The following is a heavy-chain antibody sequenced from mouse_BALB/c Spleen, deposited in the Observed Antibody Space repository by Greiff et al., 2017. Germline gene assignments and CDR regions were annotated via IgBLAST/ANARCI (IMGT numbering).Heavy chain of an antibody. D-gene: IGHD2-1*01. CDR1: GFTFSSYA. J-gene: IGHJ4*01. CDR2: ISSGGST. CDR3: ARGHYGNYPLYAMDY. Sequence: DVHLVESGGGLVKPGGSLKLSCAASGFTFSSYAMSWVRQTPEKRLEWVASISSGGSTYYPDSVKGRFTISRDNARNILYLQMSSLRSEDTAMYYCARGHYGNYPLYAMDYWGQGTSVTVSS. V-gene: IGHV5-6-5*01.